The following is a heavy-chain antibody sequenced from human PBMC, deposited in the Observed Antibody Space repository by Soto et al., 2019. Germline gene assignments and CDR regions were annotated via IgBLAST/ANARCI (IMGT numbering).Heavy chain of an antibody. CDR2: VYYGGAIFYSGNI. CDR1: GDSISSSNSH. Sequence: PSETLSLTCTVSGDSISSSNSHWGWTRQPPGKGLEYIGSVYYGGAIFYSGNIYYNPSLKSRVTISVDTFRNQFSLKMSAVYGADTAVYYCARQQQLACGMDVWGQGTTVTVSS. CDR3: ARQQQLACGMDV. V-gene: IGHV4-39*01. J-gene: IGHJ6*02. D-gene: IGHD6-13*01.